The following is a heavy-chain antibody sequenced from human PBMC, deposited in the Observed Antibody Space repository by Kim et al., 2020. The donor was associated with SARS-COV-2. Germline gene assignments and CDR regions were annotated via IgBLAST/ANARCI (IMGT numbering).Heavy chain of an antibody. CDR2: GSAT. J-gene: IGHJ4*02. V-gene: IGHV3-23*01. D-gene: IGHD3-10*01. CDR3: YGSGTYIY. Sequence: GSATNYADSVQCRFTISRDNSKDTLYLQMTSLSAEDTAVYYCYGSGTYIYWGQGTLVTVSS.